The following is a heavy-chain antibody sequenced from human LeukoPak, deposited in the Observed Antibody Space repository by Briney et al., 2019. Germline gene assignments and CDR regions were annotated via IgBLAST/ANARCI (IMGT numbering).Heavy chain of an antibody. D-gene: IGHD5-24*01. V-gene: IGHV3-74*01. CDR1: GFIISGDY. J-gene: IGHJ4*02. CDR3: ARDRDGYNSV. Sequence: GGSLRLSGAASGFIISGDYMHWVRQVPGKGLVWVSRINGDGSGADYADSVKGRFTISRDNAKNTLYLQMNSLRAEDTAVYYCARDRDGYNSVWGRGTLVTVSS. CDR2: INGDGSGA.